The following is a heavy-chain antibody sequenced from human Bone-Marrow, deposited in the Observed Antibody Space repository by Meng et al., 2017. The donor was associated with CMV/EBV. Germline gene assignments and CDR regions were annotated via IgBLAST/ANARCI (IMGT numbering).Heavy chain of an antibody. Sequence: GESLKISCAASGFTFHNYAMHWLRQAPGKGLEWVTVISYDGTNKYYVDSVQGRFTISRDNSKNTLYLQMNSLRAEDTAVYYCAKDFSFDYWGQGTLVTVSS. CDR3: AKDFSFDY. CDR1: GFTFHNYA. CDR2: ISYDGTNK. V-gene: IGHV3-30*04. D-gene: IGHD2/OR15-2a*01. J-gene: IGHJ4*02.